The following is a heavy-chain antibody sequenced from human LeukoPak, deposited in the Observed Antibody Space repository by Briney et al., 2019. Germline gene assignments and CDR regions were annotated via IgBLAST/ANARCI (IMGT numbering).Heavy chain of an antibody. CDR3: ANVYYDFWSGYHFDY. Sequence: GGSLRLSCAASGFTLSSYAMSWVRQAPGKGLEWVSAISGSGGSTYYADSVKGRFTISRDNSKNTLYLQMNSLRAEDTAVYYCANVYYDFWSGYHFDYWGQGTLVTVSS. D-gene: IGHD3-3*01. V-gene: IGHV3-23*01. CDR2: ISGSGGST. J-gene: IGHJ4*02. CDR1: GFTLSSYA.